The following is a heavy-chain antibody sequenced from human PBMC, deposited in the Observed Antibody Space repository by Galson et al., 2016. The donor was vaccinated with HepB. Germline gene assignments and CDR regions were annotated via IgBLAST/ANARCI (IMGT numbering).Heavy chain of an antibody. CDR1: GFTVSRNY. J-gene: IGHJ4*02. V-gene: IGHV3-66*02. D-gene: IGHD2-15*01. CDR3: VKHRGGFCTGGTCPPIEF. Sequence: SLRLSCAASGFTVSRNYMSWVRQAAGKGPEWVSVIYTGGTTYDTDSVEGRFTISRDISNNAVYLQMNNLRAEDTAVYYCVKHRGGFCTGGTCPPIEFWGQGTLVTVSS. CDR2: IYTGGTT.